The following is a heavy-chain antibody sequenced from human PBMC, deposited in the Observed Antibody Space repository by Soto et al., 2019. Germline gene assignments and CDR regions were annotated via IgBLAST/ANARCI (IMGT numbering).Heavy chain of an antibody. CDR2: ISGSGGST. J-gene: IGHJ4*02. CDR3: ARKIAAAGEFDY. Sequence: GGSLRLSCAASGFTFSSYAMSWVCQAPGKGLEWVSAISGSGGSTYYADSVKGRFAISRDNSKNTSKNQFSLKLSSVTAADTAVYYCARKIAAAGEFDYWGQGTLVTVSS. CDR1: GFTFSSYA. V-gene: IGHV3-23*01. D-gene: IGHD6-13*01.